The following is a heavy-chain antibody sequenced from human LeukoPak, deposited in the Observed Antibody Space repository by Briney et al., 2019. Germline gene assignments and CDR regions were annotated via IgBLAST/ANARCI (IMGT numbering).Heavy chain of an antibody. CDR3: ARPSTAANDY. Sequence: GESLKISCKGSGYSFTSNWIGWVRQMPGKGLEWMGIIYPGDSVTRYSPSFQGQVTISADKSISTAYLQWSSLKASDTGMYYCARPSTAANDYWGQGTLVTVSS. CDR1: GYSFTSNW. CDR2: IYPGDSVT. D-gene: IGHD2-2*01. V-gene: IGHV5-51*01. J-gene: IGHJ4*02.